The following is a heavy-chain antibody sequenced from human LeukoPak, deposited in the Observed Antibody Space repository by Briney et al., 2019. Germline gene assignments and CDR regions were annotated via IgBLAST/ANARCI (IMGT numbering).Heavy chain of an antibody. D-gene: IGHD6-13*01. CDR2: INPNSGGT. V-gene: IGHV1-2*02. J-gene: IGHJ5*02. CDR3: ARVAAPGNRFWFDP. Sequence: GASVKVSCKASGYTFTGYYMHWVRQAPGQGLEWMGWINPNSGGTNYAQKFQGRVTMTRDTSISTAYMELSRLRSDDTAVYYRARVAAPGNRFWFDPWGQGTLVTVSS. CDR1: GYTFTGYY.